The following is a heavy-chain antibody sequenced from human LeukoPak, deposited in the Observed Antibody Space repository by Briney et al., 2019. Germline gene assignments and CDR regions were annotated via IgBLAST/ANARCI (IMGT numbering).Heavy chain of an antibody. J-gene: IGHJ3*02. Sequence: SETLSLTCTVSGGSVSSGSYYWRWIRQPPGKGLEWIGYIYYSGSTNHNPSLKSRVTISVDTSKNQFSLKLSSVTAADTAVYYCARAMYCSGGSCYGTGRQETSFDAFDIWGQGTMVTVSS. D-gene: IGHD2-15*01. CDR3: ARAMYCSGGSCYGTGRQETSFDAFDI. V-gene: IGHV4-61*01. CDR1: GGSVSSGSYY. CDR2: IYYSGST.